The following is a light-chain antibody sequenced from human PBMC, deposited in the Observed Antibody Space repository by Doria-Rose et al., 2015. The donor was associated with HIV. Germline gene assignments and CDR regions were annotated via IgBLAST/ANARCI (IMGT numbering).Light chain of an antibody. V-gene: IGKV1-NL1*01. CDR3: KNYYNPPAT. CDR2: AAS. J-gene: IGKJ4*01. Sequence: DIQMTQSPSSLSASVGDRVTITCRASQGISDSLAWYQQKPGKAPKLLLYAASVWDRGAPPRFSGGGSGTVYTLTISRQPPEVFAFYYSKNYYNPPATFGGGTKVDIK. CDR1: QGISDS.